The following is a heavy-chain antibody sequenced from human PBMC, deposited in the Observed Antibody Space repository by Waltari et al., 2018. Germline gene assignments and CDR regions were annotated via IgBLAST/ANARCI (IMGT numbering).Heavy chain of an antibody. J-gene: IGHJ3*02. V-gene: IGHV1-3*01. D-gene: IGHD2-21*01. CDR3: ARELVVEMATISAFDI. CDR1: GYTFTSYA. Sequence: QVQLVQSGAEVKKPGASVKVSCKASGYTFTSYAMHWVRQAPGQRLEWMGWINAGNGNTKYSQKVQGRVTITRDTSASTAYMELNSLRAEDTAVYYCARELVVEMATISAFDIWGQGTMVTVSS. CDR2: INAGNGNT.